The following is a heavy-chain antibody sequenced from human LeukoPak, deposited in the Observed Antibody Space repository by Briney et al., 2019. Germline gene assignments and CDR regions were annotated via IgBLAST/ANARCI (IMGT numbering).Heavy chain of an antibody. CDR3: ARLRRLEIARHHAEYYFDY. Sequence: SETLSLTCTVSGGSISSSSYYWGRIRQPPGKGLEWIGSIYYSGSTYYNPSLKSRVTISVDTSKNQFSLKLSSVTAADTAVYYCARLRRLEIARHHAEYYFDYWGQGTLVTVSS. CDR1: GGSISSSSYY. J-gene: IGHJ4*02. CDR2: IYYSGST. V-gene: IGHV4-39*01. D-gene: IGHD5-24*01.